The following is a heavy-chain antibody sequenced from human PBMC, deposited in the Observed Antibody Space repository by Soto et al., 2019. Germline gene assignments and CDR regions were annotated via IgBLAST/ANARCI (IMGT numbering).Heavy chain of an antibody. CDR1: GGTFSSHA. D-gene: IGHD3-22*01. V-gene: IGHV1-69*01. CDR2: IIPIFGTA. Sequence: KVSCKASGGTFSSHAISWVRQAPGQGLEWMGGIIPIFGTANYAQKFQGRVTITADESTSTAYMELSSLRSEDTAVYYCARGGPYYYDSSGYLHYGMDVWGQGTTVTVSS. CDR3: ARGGPYYYDSSGYLHYGMDV. J-gene: IGHJ6*02.